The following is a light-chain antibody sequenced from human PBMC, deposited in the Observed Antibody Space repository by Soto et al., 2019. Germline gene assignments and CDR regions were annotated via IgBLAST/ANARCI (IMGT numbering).Light chain of an antibody. J-gene: IGKJ1*01. Sequence: EIVLTQSPDTLSLSPGEGATLSCRASQSVGSTYLAWYQQKPGQAPRLLIYDASNRAIGIPARFSGSGSGTDFTLTISSLEPEDSAVYYCQDSSTSPWPFGQGTKVDIK. CDR2: DAS. V-gene: IGKV3-20*01. CDR1: QSVGSTY. CDR3: QDSSTSPWP.